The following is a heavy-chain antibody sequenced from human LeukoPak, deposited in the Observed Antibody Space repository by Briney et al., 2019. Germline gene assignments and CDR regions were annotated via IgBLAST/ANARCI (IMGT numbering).Heavy chain of an antibody. Sequence: ASVKVSCKASGYTFTSYAMNWVRQAPGQGLEWMGWINPNSGGTNYAQKFQGWVTMTRDTSISTAYMELSRLRSDDTAVYYCAKQHAATGGYFDYWGQGTLVTVSS. D-gene: IGHD1/OR15-1a*01. V-gene: IGHV1-2*04. J-gene: IGHJ4*02. CDR2: INPNSGGT. CDR3: AKQHAATGGYFDY. CDR1: GYTFTSYA.